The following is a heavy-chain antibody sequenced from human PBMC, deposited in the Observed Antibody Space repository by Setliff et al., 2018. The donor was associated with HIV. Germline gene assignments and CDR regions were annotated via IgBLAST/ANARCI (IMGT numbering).Heavy chain of an antibody. Sequence: SETLSLTCAVYGGSFSGYYWSWIRQPPGKGLKWIGEIIPSGSTNYNPSLKSRVTISLDTSKSQFSLRLSSVTAADTAVYYCARGHLDYNFWDEVLGNWFDPWGQGTLVTVSS. J-gene: IGHJ5*02. D-gene: IGHD3-3*01. CDR3: ARGHLDYNFWDEVLGNWFDP. CDR1: GGSFSGYY. CDR2: IIPSGST. V-gene: IGHV4-34*01.